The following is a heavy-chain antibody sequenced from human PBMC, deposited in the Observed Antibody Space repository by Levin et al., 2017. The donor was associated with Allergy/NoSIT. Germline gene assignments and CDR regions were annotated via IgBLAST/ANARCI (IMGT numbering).Heavy chain of an antibody. D-gene: IGHD6-13*01. Sequence: GSLRLSCTVSGGSISSYYWSWIRQPPGKGLEWIGYIYYSGSTNYNPSLKSRVTISVDTSKNQFSLKLSSVTAADTAVYYCARVIAAAGTVDYWGQGTLVTVSS. CDR2: IYYSGST. J-gene: IGHJ4*02. CDR3: ARVIAAAGTVDY. V-gene: IGHV4-59*01. CDR1: GGSISSYY.